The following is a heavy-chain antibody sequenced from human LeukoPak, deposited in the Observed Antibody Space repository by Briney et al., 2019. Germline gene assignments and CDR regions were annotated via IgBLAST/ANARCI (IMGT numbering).Heavy chain of an antibody. CDR2: ISSSSGYI. Sequence: GGSLRLSCAASGFTFNSYSLNWVRQAPGKGLEWVSSISSSSGYIYYADSVKGRFTISRDNAKNSVYLQMNSLRAEDTAVYYCARGSMSHFDYWGQGTLVTVSS. CDR1: GFTFNSYS. V-gene: IGHV3-21*01. J-gene: IGHJ4*02. CDR3: ARGSMSHFDY.